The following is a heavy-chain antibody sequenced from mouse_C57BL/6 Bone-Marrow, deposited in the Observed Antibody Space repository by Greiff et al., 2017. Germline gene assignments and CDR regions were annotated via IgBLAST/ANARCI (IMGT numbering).Heavy chain of an antibody. Sequence: QVQLQQSGAELVRPGTSVKVSCKASGYAFTNYLLEWVKQRPGQGLEWIGVINPGSGGTNYNEKFKGKATLTADKSSSTAYMQLSSLTSEDSAVYFCTRSVYDYDVPLFAYWGQGTLVTVSA. CDR1: GYAFTNYL. D-gene: IGHD2-4*01. CDR3: TRSVYDYDVPLFAY. V-gene: IGHV1-54*01. J-gene: IGHJ3*01. CDR2: INPGSGGT.